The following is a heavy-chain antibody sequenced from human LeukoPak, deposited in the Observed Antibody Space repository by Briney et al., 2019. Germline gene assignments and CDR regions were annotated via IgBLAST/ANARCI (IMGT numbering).Heavy chain of an antibody. D-gene: IGHD3-10*01. V-gene: IGHV3-23*01. CDR2: ISGSGGST. CDR1: GFTFSSYA. Sequence: GGSLRLSCAASGFTFSSYAMSWVRQAPGKGLEWVSAISGSGGSTYYADSVKGRFTISRDNSKNTLYLQMNSLRAEDTAVYYCALRLYYGSGSYYALPTDYWGQGTLVTVSS. J-gene: IGHJ4*02. CDR3: ALRLYYGSGSYYALPTDY.